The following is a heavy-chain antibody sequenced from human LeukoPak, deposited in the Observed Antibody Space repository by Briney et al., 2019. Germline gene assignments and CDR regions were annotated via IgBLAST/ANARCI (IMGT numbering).Heavy chain of an antibody. CDR1: GGSISSGGYY. D-gene: IGHD2-2*01. Sequence: TLSLTCTVSGGSISSGGYYWSWIRQHPGKGLEWIGYIYYSGSTYYNPSLKSRVTISVDTSKNQFSLKLSSVTAADTAVYYCARYLRYQLLSAFDIWGQGTMVTVSS. J-gene: IGHJ3*02. V-gene: IGHV4-31*03. CDR2: IYYSGST. CDR3: ARYLRYQLLSAFDI.